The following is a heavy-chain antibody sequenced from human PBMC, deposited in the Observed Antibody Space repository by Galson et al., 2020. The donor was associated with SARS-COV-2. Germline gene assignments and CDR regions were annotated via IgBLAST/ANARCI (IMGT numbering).Heavy chain of an antibody. CDR3: ARDARGYYRPQDC. V-gene: IGHV3-23*01. J-gene: IGHJ4*02. CDR2: IDGHGGGS. D-gene: IGHD3-10*01. Sequence: GGSLRLSCAASGFTFINYAMNWVRQAPGKGLEWVSGIDGHGGGSDSANPVKGRFTISRDNSKNTLYLQMNSLRAEDTAIYYCARDARGYYRPQDCWGQGTLVTVSS. CDR1: GFTFINYA.